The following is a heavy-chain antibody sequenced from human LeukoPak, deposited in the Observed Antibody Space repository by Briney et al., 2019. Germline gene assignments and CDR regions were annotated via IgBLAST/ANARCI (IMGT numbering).Heavy chain of an antibody. V-gene: IGHV4-39*07. Sequence: SETLSLTCTVSGGSISSSSYYWGWIRQPPGKGLEWVGSIYYSGSTYYNPSLKSRVTISVDTSKNQFSLKLSSVTAADTAVYYCATVNEVVPAYMDVWGKGTTVTVSS. CDR2: IYYSGST. CDR1: GGSISSSSYY. J-gene: IGHJ6*03. CDR3: ATVNEVVPAYMDV. D-gene: IGHD2-2*01.